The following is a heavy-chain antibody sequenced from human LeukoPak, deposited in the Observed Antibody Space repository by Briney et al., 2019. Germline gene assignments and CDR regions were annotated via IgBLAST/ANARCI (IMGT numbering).Heavy chain of an antibody. CDR2: IYYSGGT. D-gene: IGHD3-3*01. J-gene: IGHJ1*01. V-gene: IGHV4-39*01. Sequence: SETLSLTCTVSGGSIISSSYYWGWIRHPPGKGLEWIGSIYYSGGTYYNPSLKSRVTISVDTPKNQFSLKLSAVTPADTAVYYCATSLGLRFLERSSYCASWGQPTLVTVSS. CDR1: GGSIISSSYY. CDR3: ATSLGLRFLERSSYCAS.